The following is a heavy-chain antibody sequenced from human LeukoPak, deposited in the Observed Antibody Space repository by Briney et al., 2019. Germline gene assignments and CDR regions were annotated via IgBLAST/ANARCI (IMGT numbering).Heavy chain of an antibody. Sequence: ASVKVSCKASGYTFTSYYMHWVRQAPGQGLEWMGIINPSGGSTSYAQKFQGRVTMTRDMSTSTVYMELSSLRSEDTAVYYCARGRYSYGPFGSSNYYYMDVWGKGTTVTVSS. J-gene: IGHJ6*03. CDR1: GYTFTSYY. V-gene: IGHV1-46*01. CDR3: ARGRYSYGPFGSSNYYYMDV. CDR2: INPSGGST. D-gene: IGHD5-18*01.